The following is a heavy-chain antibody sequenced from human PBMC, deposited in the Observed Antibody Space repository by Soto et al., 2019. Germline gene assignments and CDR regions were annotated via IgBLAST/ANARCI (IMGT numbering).Heavy chain of an antibody. D-gene: IGHD2-21*02. V-gene: IGHV3-23*01. CDR1: GFTFRGYA. J-gene: IGHJ4*02. Sequence: EVQLLESGGGLVQPGGSLRLSCTASGFTFRGYAMTWVRQAPGKGLESVSGIYGSGGGIQYADSVKGRFTIYRDNYRNTLYLQMNSLRDEDTAVYYCAKDLVSGDGLWLMDEWGQGTLVTGSP. CDR3: AKDLVSGDGLWLMDE. CDR2: IYGSGGGI.